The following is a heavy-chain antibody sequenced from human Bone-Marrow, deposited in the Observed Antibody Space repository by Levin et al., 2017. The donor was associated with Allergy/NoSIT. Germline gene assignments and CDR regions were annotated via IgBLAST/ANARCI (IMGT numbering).Heavy chain of an antibody. Sequence: SQTLSLTCAISGDSISTNRDAWSWIRQSPSRGLEWLGRTYYRSKWYSDYAASVKGRISINPDTSKNQFSLQLTSVTLEDTAIYYCAREERISSWNSVGWFDPWGQGTLVTVSS. V-gene: IGHV6-1*01. CDR3: AREERISSWNSVGWFDP. CDR2: TYYRSKWYS. CDR1: GDSISTNRDA. J-gene: IGHJ5*01. D-gene: IGHD6-13*01.